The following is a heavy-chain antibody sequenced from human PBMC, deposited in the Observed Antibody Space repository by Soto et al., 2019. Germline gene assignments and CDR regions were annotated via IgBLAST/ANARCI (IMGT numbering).Heavy chain of an antibody. V-gene: IGHV3-23*01. CDR1: GFTFSDYA. Sequence: PGGSLRLSCAASGFTFSDYAMSWVRQAPGKGLEWVSGIGVSGRPPYYADSVKGRFTMSRDNSKDTLYLQMNNLRAEDTALYYCAKFPTSAHNYYFYPMDVWGQGTMVTVSS. CDR2: IGVSGRPP. J-gene: IGHJ6*01. CDR3: AKFPTSAHNYYFYPMDV.